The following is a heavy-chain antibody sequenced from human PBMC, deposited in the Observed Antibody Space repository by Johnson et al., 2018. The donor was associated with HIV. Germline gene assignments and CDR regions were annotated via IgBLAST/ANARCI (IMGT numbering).Heavy chain of an antibody. Sequence: MKWVRQTPGMGLEWVSAINWDAGRTGYTDSVKGRFTISRDNAKNSLYLQMNSLRAEDTAVYYCASGWGIAASDAFDIWGQGTMVIVSS. CDR2: INWDAGRT. V-gene: IGHV3-20*03. D-gene: IGHD6-13*01. J-gene: IGHJ3*02. CDR3: ASGWGIAASDAFDI.